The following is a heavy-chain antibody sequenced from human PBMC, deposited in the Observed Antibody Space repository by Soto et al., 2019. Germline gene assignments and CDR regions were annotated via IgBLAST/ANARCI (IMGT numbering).Heavy chain of an antibody. CDR3: ARSPGYCSSTSCYTWANWFDP. J-gene: IGHJ5*02. D-gene: IGHD2-2*02. CDR1: GGSISSGGYY. V-gene: IGHV4-31*03. CDR2: IYYSGST. Sequence: QVQLQESGPGLVKPSQTLSLTCTVSGGSISSGGYYWSWIRQHPGKGLEWIGYIYYSGSTYYNPSLTSRVTISVDTSKNQFSLKLSSVTAADTAVYYCARSPGYCSSTSCYTWANWFDPWGQGTLVTVSS.